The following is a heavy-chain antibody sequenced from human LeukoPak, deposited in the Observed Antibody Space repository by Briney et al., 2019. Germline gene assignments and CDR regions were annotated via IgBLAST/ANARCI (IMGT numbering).Heavy chain of an antibody. V-gene: IGHV1-69*01. D-gene: IGHD3-22*01. Sequence: GSSVKVSCKASGGTFSSYAISWVRQAPRQGLEWMGGIIPIFGTANYAQKFQGRVTITADESTSTAYMELSSLRSEDTAVYYCAGSRTPSYYDSSGYLTTSYWGQGTLVTVSS. CDR2: IIPIFGTA. CDR3: AGSRTPSYYDSSGYLTTSY. J-gene: IGHJ4*02. CDR1: GGTFSSYA.